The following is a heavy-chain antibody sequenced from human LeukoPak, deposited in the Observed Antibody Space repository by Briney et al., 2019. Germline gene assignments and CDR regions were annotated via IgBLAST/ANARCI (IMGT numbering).Heavy chain of an antibody. D-gene: IGHD3-10*01. CDR2: IDTDGSST. CDR1: GFTFSTYW. J-gene: IGHJ4*02. CDR3: ARVGGSSDFDY. V-gene: IGHV3-74*01. Sequence: GGSLRLSCAASGFTFSTYWMHWVRQAPGKGLVWVSRIDTDGSSTTYADSVKGRFTISRDNAKNTLYLQMNSLRAEDTAVYFCARVGGSSDFDYWGQGTLVTVSS.